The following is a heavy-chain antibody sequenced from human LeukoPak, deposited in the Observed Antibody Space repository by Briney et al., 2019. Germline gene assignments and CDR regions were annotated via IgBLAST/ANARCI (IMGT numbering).Heavy chain of an antibody. V-gene: IGHV4-34*01. J-gene: IGHJ5*02. CDR3: ARGQDNWFDP. CDR2: INHSGST. Sequence: PSEALSLTCAVYGGSFSTYYWGWIRQPPGKGLEWIGEINHSGSTNNNPSLKSRVTISVDMSKNQISLKLSSVTAADTAVYYCARGQDNWFDPWGQGTLVTVSS. CDR1: GGSFSTYY.